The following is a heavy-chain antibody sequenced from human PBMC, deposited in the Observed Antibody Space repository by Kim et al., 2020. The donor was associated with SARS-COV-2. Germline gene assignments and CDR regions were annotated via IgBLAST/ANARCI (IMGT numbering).Heavy chain of an antibody. V-gene: IGHV3-53*04. CDR2: IYSGDVT. CDR1: GFTVSSSY. D-gene: IGHD7-27*01. Sequence: GGSLRLSCAASGFTVSSSYMTWVRQAPGKGLEWVSAIYSGDVTDYADSVKGRFTISRHNSKNTLYLQMNSLRPEDTAVYYCAKDDELGFWHWGQGTLFTV. J-gene: IGHJ4*02. CDR3: AKDDELGFWH.